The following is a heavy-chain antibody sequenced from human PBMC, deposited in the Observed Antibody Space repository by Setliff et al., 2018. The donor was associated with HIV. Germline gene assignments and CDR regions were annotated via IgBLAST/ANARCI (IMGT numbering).Heavy chain of an antibody. V-gene: IGHV4-39*07. CDR1: GETIRNGFYY. Sequence: SETLSLTCTVSGETIRNGFYYWHWMRQPPGKGLEWIGSIYYSGSTHYKSSLKSRVTISVDTSKNQFSLRLSSVTAADTAVYYCARGGGPDTNFDSWGRGTLVTVAS. CDR2: IYYSGST. CDR3: ARGGGPDTNFDS. J-gene: IGHJ4*02.